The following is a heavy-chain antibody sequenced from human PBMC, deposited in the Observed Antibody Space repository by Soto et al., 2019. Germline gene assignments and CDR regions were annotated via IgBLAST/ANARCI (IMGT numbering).Heavy chain of an antibody. V-gene: IGHV3-11*06. J-gene: IGHJ5*02. CDR3: AKDRVIQLLPIWPDP. CDR2: IDSGSRYK. CDR1: GFTFSDYY. Sequence: QVQLVESGGLLVKPGGSLRLSCAASGFTFSDYYMSWFRRAPGKGLEWLSYIDSGSRYKNYADSVKGRVTISRDNSKNMLYLQVDSLRVDDTGIYYCAKDRVIQLLPIWPDPWGQGSLVTVSS. D-gene: IGHD1-1*01.